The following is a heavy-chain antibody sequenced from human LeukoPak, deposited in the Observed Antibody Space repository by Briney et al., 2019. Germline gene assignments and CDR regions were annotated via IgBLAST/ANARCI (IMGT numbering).Heavy chain of an antibody. J-gene: IGHJ5*02. CDR1: GYTFTSYY. CDR2: INPSGGST. CDR3: ARDSSGPWRYYDSSVWWFDP. Sequence: ASVKVSCKASGYTFTSYYMHWVRQAPGQGLEWMGIINPSGGSTSYAQKFQGRVTMTRDTSTSTVYMELSSLRSEDTAVYYCARDSSGPWRYYDSSVWWFDPWGQGTLVTVSS. D-gene: IGHD3-22*01. V-gene: IGHV1-46*01.